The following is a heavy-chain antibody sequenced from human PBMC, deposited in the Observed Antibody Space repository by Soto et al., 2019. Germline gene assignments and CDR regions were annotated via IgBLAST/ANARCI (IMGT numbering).Heavy chain of an antibody. V-gene: IGHV4-59*01. D-gene: IGHD6-13*01. J-gene: IGHJ3*02. CDR3: ARDIAAYAFDI. Sequence: QVQLQESGPGLVKPSETLSLTCTVSGGSISSYYWSWIRQPPGKGLEWIGYIYYSGSTNYNPSLKSRVTISVDTSKNQFSLKLSSVTAADTAVYYCARDIAAYAFDIWGQGIMVTVSS. CDR2: IYYSGST. CDR1: GGSISSYY.